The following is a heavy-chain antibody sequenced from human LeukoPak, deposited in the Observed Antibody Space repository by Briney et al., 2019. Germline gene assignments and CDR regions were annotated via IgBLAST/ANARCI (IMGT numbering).Heavy chain of an antibody. CDR3: AGVVVTPLDYYYYYMDV. CDR2: IKQDGSEK. Sequence: GGSLRLSCAASGFTFSSYWMSWVRQAPGKGLEWVANIKQDGSEKYYVDSVKGRFTISRDNAKNSLYLQMNSLRAEDTAVYYCAGVVVTPLDYYYYYMDVWGKGTTVTVSS. V-gene: IGHV3-7*01. D-gene: IGHD4-23*01. J-gene: IGHJ6*03. CDR1: GFTFSSYW.